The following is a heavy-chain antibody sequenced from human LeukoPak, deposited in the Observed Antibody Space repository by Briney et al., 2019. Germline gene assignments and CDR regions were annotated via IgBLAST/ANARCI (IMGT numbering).Heavy chain of an antibody. J-gene: IGHJ4*02. CDR2: INPNSGGT. CDR1: GYTFTGYY. V-gene: IGHV1-2*02. Sequence: GASVKVSYKASGYTFTGYYMHWLRQAPGQGLEWMGWINPNSGGTNYAQKFQSRVTMTRDTSISTAYVELSRLRSDDTAVYYCARASGSYSTEFDYWGQGTLVTVSS. D-gene: IGHD1-26*01. CDR3: ARASGSYSTEFDY.